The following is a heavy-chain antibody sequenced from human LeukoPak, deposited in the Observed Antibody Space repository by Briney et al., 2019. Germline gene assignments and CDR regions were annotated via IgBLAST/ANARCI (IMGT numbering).Heavy chain of an antibody. V-gene: IGHV4-30-2*01. D-gene: IGHD4-17*01. CDR1: GGSISSGGYY. CDR3: ARGLFEHDDYLNWFDP. J-gene: IGHJ5*02. CDR2: IYHSGST. Sequence: ASQTLSLTCTVSGGSISSGGYYWSWIRQPPGKGLEWIGYIYHSGSTYYNPSLKSRVTISVDRSKNQFSLKLSSVTAADTAVYYCARGLFEHDDYLNWFDPWGQGTLVTVSS.